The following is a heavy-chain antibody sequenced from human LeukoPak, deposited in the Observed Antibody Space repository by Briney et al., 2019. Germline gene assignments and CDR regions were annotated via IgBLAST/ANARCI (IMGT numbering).Heavy chain of an antibody. CDR2: IYYSGST. V-gene: IGHV4-39*07. CDR1: GGSISGSSYY. J-gene: IGHJ5*02. Sequence: SETLSLTCTVSGGSISGSSYYWGWIRQPPGKGLEWIGSIYYSGSTYYNPSLKSRVTISVDTSKNQFSLKLSSVTAADTAVYYCARDSSGWHNWFDPWGQGTLVTVSS. CDR3: ARDSSGWHNWFDP. D-gene: IGHD6-19*01.